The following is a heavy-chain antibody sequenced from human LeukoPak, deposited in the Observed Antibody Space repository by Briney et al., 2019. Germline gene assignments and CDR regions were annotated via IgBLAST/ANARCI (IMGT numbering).Heavy chain of an antibody. Sequence: QPGGSLRLSCAVSGFKFSSYWMNWVREVPGKGLMWVAHINTNGDSANYADSVKGRFTISRDNAKSTLSLQMNSLRAEDTAIYYCVRDNAYTFDYWGQGTLVTASS. CDR1: GFKFSSYW. V-gene: IGHV3-74*01. D-gene: IGHD5-24*01. J-gene: IGHJ4*01. CDR2: INTNGDSA. CDR3: VRDNAYTFDY.